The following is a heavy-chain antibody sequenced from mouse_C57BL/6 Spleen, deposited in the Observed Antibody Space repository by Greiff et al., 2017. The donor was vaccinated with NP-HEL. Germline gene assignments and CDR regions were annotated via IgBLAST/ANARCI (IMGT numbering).Heavy chain of an antibody. Sequence: EVQLQQSGPELVKPGASVKISCKASGYSFTGYYMNWVKQSPEKSLEWIGEINPSTGGTTYNQKVKAKATLTVDKSSRTAYMQLKSLTSEDSAVYYCAREGLGDYWGQGTTLTVSS. CDR2: INPSTGGT. CDR1: GYSFTGYY. V-gene: IGHV1-42*01. CDR3: AREGLGDY. D-gene: IGHD2-4*01. J-gene: IGHJ2*01.